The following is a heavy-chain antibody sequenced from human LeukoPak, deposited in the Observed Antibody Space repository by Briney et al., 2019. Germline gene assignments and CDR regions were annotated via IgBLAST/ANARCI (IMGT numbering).Heavy chain of an antibody. V-gene: IGHV1-2*02. CDR3: ARGSERHIVVVTAIYGRLAEYFQH. D-gene: IGHD2-21*02. J-gene: IGHJ1*01. CDR2: INPNSGGT. Sequence: ASVKVSCKASGYTFTGYYMHWVRQAPGQGLEWMGWINPNSGGTNYAQKFQGRVTMTRDTSISTAYMELSRLRSDDTAVYYCARGSERHIVVVTAIYGRLAEYFQHWGQGTLVTVSS. CDR1: GYTFTGYY.